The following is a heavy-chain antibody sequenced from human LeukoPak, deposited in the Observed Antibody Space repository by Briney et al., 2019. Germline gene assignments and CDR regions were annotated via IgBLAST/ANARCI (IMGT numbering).Heavy chain of an antibody. V-gene: IGHV3-53*01. Sequence: GGSLRLSCAASGFTFSSSAMSWVRQAPGKGLEWVSVIYSGGSTYYADSVKGRFTISRDNTRNTLYLQVNSLRAEDTAVYYCASTMVRGVKDAFDIWGQGTMVTVSS. D-gene: IGHD3-10*01. CDR3: ASTMVRGVKDAFDI. CDR1: GFTFSSSA. J-gene: IGHJ3*02. CDR2: IYSGGST.